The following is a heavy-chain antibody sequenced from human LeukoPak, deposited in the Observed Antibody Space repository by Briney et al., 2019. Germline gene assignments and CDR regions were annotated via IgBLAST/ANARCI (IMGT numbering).Heavy chain of an antibody. V-gene: IGHV3-7*04. J-gene: IGHJ4*02. D-gene: IGHD5-12*01. CDR3: ARDGTYTDYDPDFDI. Sequence: GESLKISCRGSGYSLTTYWIGWVRQAPGKGLEWVANIKQDGSEKYYVDSVKGRFTISRDNAKNSLYLQMNSLRAEDTAVFYCARDGTYTDYDPDFDIWGQGTLVTVSS. CDR1: GYSLTTYW. CDR2: IKQDGSEK.